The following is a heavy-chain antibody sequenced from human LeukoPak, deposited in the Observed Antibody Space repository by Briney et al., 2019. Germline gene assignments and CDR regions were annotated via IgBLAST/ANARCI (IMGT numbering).Heavy chain of an antibody. CDR3: AKLFANDFWSGYSKLGTDY. CDR1: GFTFSNYA. J-gene: IGHJ4*02. D-gene: IGHD3-3*01. CDR2: ISGSAGKI. V-gene: IGHV3-23*01. Sequence: PPGGSLRLSCVASGFTFSNYAMSWVRQAPGKGLDWVSVISGSAGKIRYADSVKGRFTISRDNSKNTLYLQMNSLRAEDTAVYYCAKLFANDFWSGYSKLGTDYWGQGTLVTVSS.